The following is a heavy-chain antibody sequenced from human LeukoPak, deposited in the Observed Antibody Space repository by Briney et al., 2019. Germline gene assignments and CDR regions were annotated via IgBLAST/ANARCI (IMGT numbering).Heavy chain of an antibody. CDR3: ARDSVSNYYGMDV. V-gene: IGHV3-21*01. J-gene: IGHJ6*02. CDR1: GFTFSSYS. Sequence: GGSRRLSCAASGFTFSSYSMNWVRQAPGKGLEWVSSISSSSSYIYYADSVKGRFTISRDNAKNSLYLQMNSPRAEDTAVYYCARDSVSNYYGMDVWGQGTTVTVSS. D-gene: IGHD3-3*02. CDR2: ISSSSSYI.